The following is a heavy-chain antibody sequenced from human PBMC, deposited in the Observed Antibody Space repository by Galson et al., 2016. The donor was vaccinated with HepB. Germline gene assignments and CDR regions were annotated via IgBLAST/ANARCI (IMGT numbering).Heavy chain of an antibody. Sequence: PALVKPTQTLTLTCTFSGFSLTTTGMGVGWIRQPPGKALEWLALIYWDDDKRYSPSLKSRLTITRNTSKNQVVLTLTNMAPVDTATYYCAHRLPIRRSSGSYGDFEYWGQGILVTVSS. J-gene: IGHJ4*02. V-gene: IGHV2-5*02. CDR1: GFSLTTTGMG. D-gene: IGHD6-19*01. CDR2: IYWDDDK. CDR3: AHRLPIRRSSGSYGDFEY.